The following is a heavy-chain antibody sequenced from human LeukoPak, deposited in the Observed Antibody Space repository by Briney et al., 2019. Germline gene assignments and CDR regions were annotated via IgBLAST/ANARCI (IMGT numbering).Heavy chain of an antibody. Sequence: SGGSLRLSCAASGFTFSNYGMHWVRQAPGKGLEWVAFIRYDGSNKYYADSVKGRFTISRDNSKNTLYLQMNSLRAEDAAVYYCAKGYCSGDSCQTPFDYWGQGTLVTVSS. V-gene: IGHV3-30*02. D-gene: IGHD2-15*01. CDR3: AKGYCSGDSCQTPFDY. J-gene: IGHJ4*02. CDR1: GFTFSNYG. CDR2: IRYDGSNK.